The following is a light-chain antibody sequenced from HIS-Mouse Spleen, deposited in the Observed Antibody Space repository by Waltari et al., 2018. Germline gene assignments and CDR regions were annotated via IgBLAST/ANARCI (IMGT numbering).Light chain of an antibody. CDR2: GNS. CDR1: SSNTGAGYD. CDR3: QSYDSSLSGWV. J-gene: IGLJ3*02. Sequence: QSVLTQPPSVSGAPGQRVTIPCTGSSSNTGAGYDVHWYQQLPGTAPKLLIYGNSNRPSGVPDRFSGSKSGTSASLAITGLQAEDEADYYCQSYDSSLSGWVFGGGTKLTVL. V-gene: IGLV1-40*01.